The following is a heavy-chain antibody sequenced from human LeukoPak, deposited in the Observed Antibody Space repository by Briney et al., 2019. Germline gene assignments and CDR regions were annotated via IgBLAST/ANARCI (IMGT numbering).Heavy chain of an antibody. CDR2: ISYDGSNK. Sequence: PGGSLRLSCAASGFTFSSYAMHWVRQAPGKGLEWVAVISYDGSNKYYADSVKGRFTIFRDNSKNTLYLQMNSLRAEDTAVYYCARDTRRYSYGSVFDPWGQGTLVTVSS. CDR3: ARDTRRYSYGSVFDP. D-gene: IGHD5-18*01. V-gene: IGHV3-30-3*01. CDR1: GFTFSSYA. J-gene: IGHJ5*02.